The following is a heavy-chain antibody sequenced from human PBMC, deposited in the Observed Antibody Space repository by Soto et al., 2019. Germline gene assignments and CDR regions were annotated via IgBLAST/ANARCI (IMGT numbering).Heavy chain of an antibody. V-gene: IGHV3-13*01. D-gene: IGHD3-10*01. J-gene: IGHJ4*02. CDR3: VRDRYYGSGSLFEN. CDR2: IGVAGDT. CDR1: GFVFSDHD. Sequence: GGSLRLSCAASGFVFSDHDMHWVRQVPGKGLEWVSEIGVAGDTYYPDSVKGRSTISRENARKALYLQMTSLRVGDTATYYCVRDRYYGSGSLFENWGQGTLVTVSS.